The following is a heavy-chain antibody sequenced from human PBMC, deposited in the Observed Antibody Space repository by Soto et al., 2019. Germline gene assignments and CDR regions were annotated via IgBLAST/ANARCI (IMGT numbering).Heavy chain of an antibody. CDR3: ARGYGSADY. CDR1: GFTFSSYT. CDR2: ISSGSNYT. D-gene: IGHD5-18*01. Sequence: EVQLVESGGGLVKPGGSLRLSCAASGFTFSSYTMNWVRQAPDKGLEWVSSISSGSNYTYYADSVKGRFTISRDNAKNSLYLQMNSLRAEDTAVYYCARGYGSADYWGQGTLVTVSS. J-gene: IGHJ4*02. V-gene: IGHV3-21*01.